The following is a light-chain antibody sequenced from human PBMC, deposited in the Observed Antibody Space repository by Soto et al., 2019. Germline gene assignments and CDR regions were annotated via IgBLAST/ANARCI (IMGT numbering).Light chain of an antibody. CDR3: AAWDDSLNGYV. CDR2: SYN. CDR1: SSNIGGEA. V-gene: IGLV1-44*01. J-gene: IGLJ1*01. Sequence: QSVLTQPPSVSGTPGQRVTISCSGSSSNIGGEAVNWYQQLPGTAPKLLIYSYNQRPSGVPDRFSGSKSGTSASLAISGLQSEDEADYICAAWDDSLNGYVFGTGTKVTVL.